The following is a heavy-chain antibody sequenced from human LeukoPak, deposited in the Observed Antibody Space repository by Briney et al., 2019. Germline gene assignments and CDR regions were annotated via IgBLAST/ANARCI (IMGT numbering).Heavy chain of an antibody. J-gene: IGHJ3*02. D-gene: IGHD3-22*01. Sequence: GESLQISSQGSGYRFTTYWISWVRPTPGKGLEWMGKIDPTDSYTNYSPSFQDHVTLSTGKSTSTAYLQWSSLRASDTAIYYCARPSDSSGYFAFDIWGQGTMVTVSS. CDR2: IDPTDSYT. CDR3: ARPSDSSGYFAFDI. CDR1: GYRFTTYW. V-gene: IGHV5-10-1*01.